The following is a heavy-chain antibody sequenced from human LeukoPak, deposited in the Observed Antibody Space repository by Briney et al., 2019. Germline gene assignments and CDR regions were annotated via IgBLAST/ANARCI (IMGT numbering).Heavy chain of an antibody. V-gene: IGHV3-9*01. CDR3: AKVGLGANSYGLLDY. D-gene: IGHD5-18*01. CDR1: GFTFDDYA. Sequence: GRSLRLSCAASGFTFDDYAMHWVRQAPGKGLEWVSDINWNSGSIGYADSVKGRFTISRDNAKNSLFLQMNSLRAEDTALYYCAKVGLGANSYGLLDYWGQGILVTVSS. CDR2: INWNSGSI. J-gene: IGHJ4*02.